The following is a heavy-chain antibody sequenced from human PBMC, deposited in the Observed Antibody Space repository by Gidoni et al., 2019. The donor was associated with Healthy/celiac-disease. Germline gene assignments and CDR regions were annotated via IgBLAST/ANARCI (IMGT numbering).Heavy chain of an antibody. Sequence: QVQLQQWGAGLLKPSETLSLTCAVYGGSFSGYYWSWIRQPPGKGLEWIGEINHSGSTNYNPSLKSRVTISVDTSKNQFSLKLSSVTAADTAVYYCARAPFGYCSGGSCYSHRKLGGYYYFDYWGQGTLVTVSS. J-gene: IGHJ4*02. CDR3: ARAPFGYCSGGSCYSHRKLGGYYYFDY. V-gene: IGHV4-34*01. D-gene: IGHD2-15*01. CDR2: INHSGST. CDR1: GGSFSGYY.